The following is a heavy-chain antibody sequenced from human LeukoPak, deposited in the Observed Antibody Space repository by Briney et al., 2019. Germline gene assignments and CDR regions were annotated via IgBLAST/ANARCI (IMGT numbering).Heavy chain of an antibody. CDR1: GYTFTSYG. V-gene: IGHV1-18*01. Sequence: ASVKVSCKASGYTFTSYGISWVRQAPGHGLEWMGWISAYNGNTNYAQKLQGRVTMTTDTSTSTAYMELRSLRSDDTAVYYCARDRGSSWLRGSYYYYMDVWGKGTTVTVSS. J-gene: IGHJ6*03. CDR3: ARDRGSSWLRGSYYYYMDV. D-gene: IGHD6-13*01. CDR2: ISAYNGNT.